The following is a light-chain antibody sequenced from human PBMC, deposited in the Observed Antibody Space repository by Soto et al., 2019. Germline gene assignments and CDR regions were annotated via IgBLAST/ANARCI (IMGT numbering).Light chain of an antibody. V-gene: IGLV2-11*01. CDR1: SSDVGAYKY. J-gene: IGLJ1*01. CDR3: CSYAGSNTPYV. CDR2: DVS. Sequence: QSALTQSRSVSGSPGQSVTISCTGTSSDVGAYKYVSWYQQHPGKAPRLMIYDVSERPSGVPDRFSGSKAGNTASLTISGLQAEDEADYYCCSYAGSNTPYVFGTGTKLTVL.